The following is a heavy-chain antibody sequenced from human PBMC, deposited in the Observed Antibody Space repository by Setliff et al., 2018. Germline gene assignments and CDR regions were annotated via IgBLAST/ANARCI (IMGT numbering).Heavy chain of an antibody. CDR2: VFVDGST. Sequence: SETLSLTCNVSGVSIANTASYWSWIRRPAGKGLEWIGRVFVDGSTNYNPSLRSRVTMSVDTSKNQFSLKLTSATAADTAIYYCARDTSSDWAAWFDPWSQGILVTVSS. J-gene: IGHJ5*02. CDR3: ARDTSSDWAAWFDP. V-gene: IGHV4-4*07. D-gene: IGHD3-22*01. CDR1: GVSIANTASY.